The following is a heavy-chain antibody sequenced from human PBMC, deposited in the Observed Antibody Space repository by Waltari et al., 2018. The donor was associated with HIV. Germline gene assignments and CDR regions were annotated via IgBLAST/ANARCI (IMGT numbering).Heavy chain of an antibody. CDR1: GFTFSNYW. J-gene: IGHJ4*02. CDR2: IKIDGSST. Sequence: EVQLVESGGGSVQPGGSLRLSCAASGFTFSNYWMHWVRQAPGKGLVGVSRIKIDGSSTSYADSVKGRFTISRDNAKNTVYLQMNSLRAEDTAVYYCARGGSKPLDYWGQGTLVTVSS. CDR3: ARGGSKPLDY. V-gene: IGHV3-74*01. D-gene: IGHD4-4*01.